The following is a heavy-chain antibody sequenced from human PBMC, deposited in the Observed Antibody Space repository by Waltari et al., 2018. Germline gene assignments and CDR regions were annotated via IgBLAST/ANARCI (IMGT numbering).Heavy chain of an antibody. V-gene: IGHV4-34*01. J-gene: IGHJ4*02. Sequence: QVQLQQWGAGPLKPSETLSLTCAVYGGSFSGYYWSWIRQPPGKGLEWIGEINHSGSTNYNPSLKSRVTISVDTSKNQFSLKLSSVTAADTAVYYCATSSPGGPDYWGQGTLVTVSS. CDR3: ATSSPGGPDY. D-gene: IGHD3-16*01. CDR2: INHSGST. CDR1: GGSFSGYY.